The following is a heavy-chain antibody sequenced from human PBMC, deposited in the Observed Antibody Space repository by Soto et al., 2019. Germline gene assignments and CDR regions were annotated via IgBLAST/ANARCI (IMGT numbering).Heavy chain of an antibody. CDR3: VRQPGGVATPGDDY. Sequence: QVQLVQSGAEVKKPGASVKVSCEASGYPFSAFDINWVRQAGGQGLEWMGWMNPDSGDTAFAQRFQDRITMTRSTSISTAYMELSRLTSDDTAVYFCVRQPGGVATPGDDYWGQVTLVTVSS. V-gene: IGHV1-8*01. D-gene: IGHD2-15*01. J-gene: IGHJ4*02. CDR1: GYPFSAFD. CDR2: MNPDSGDT.